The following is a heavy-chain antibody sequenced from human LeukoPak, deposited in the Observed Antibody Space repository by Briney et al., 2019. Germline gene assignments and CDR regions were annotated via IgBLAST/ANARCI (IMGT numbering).Heavy chain of an antibody. J-gene: IGHJ5*02. V-gene: IGHV5-51*01. CDR1: GYSFTSYW. D-gene: IGHD6-19*01. CDR3: ARHSTEYTIAVLQHSWFDP. Sequence: SGESLKISCKGSGYSFTSYWIGWVRQMPGKGLEWMGIIYPGDSDTRYSPSFQGQVTISADKSISTAYLRWSSLKASDTAMYYCARHSTEYTIAVLQHSWFDPWGQGTLVTVSS. CDR2: IYPGDSDT.